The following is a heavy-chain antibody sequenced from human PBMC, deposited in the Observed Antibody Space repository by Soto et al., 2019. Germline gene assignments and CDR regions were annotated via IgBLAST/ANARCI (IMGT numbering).Heavy chain of an antibody. CDR2: ISWNSGSI. CDR3: AKSLMVYAIGAFDI. J-gene: IGHJ3*02. Sequence: EVQLVESGGGLVQPGRSLRLSCAASGFTFDDYAMHWVRQAPGKGLEWVSGISWNSGSIGYADSVKGRFTISRDNAKNYQYLQMNSLRAEDTALYSCAKSLMVYAIGAFDIWGQGTMVTVSS. CDR1: GFTFDDYA. V-gene: IGHV3-9*01. D-gene: IGHD2-8*01.